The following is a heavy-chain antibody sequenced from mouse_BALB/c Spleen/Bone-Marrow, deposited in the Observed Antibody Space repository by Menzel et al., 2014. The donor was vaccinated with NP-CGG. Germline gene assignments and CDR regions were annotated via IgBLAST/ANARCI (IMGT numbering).Heavy chain of an antibody. CDR3: ARSLLRLSYAMDY. V-gene: IGHV5-17*02. D-gene: IGHD1-2*01. J-gene: IGHJ4*01. CDR1: GFTFSSFG. Sequence: EVQLVESGGGLVQPGGSRKLSCAASGFTFSSFGMHWVRQAPEKGLEWVAYISSGSSTIYYADTVKGRSTISRDNPKNTLFLQMTSLRSEDTAMYYCARSLLRLSYAMDYWGQGTSVTVSS. CDR2: ISSGSSTI.